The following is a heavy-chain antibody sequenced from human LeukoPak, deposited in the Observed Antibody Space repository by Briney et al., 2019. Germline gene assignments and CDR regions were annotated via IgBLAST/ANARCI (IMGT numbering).Heavy chain of an antibody. D-gene: IGHD2-2*01. CDR3: ARAPTVLVGYCSSSSCQADY. V-gene: IGHV3-7*01. CDR2: IKEDGSAK. CDR1: GFTFSNYW. J-gene: IGHJ4*02. Sequence: GGSLRLSCAASGFTFSNYWMSWVRQAPGKGLEWVANIKEDGSAKYYVDSVKGRFTISRDNAENSLYLQMNSLRVEDTAVYYCARAPTVLVGYCSSSSCQADYWGQGTLVTVSS.